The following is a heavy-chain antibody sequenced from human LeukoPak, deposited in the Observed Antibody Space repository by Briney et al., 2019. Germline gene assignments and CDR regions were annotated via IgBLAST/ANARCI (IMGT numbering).Heavy chain of an antibody. Sequence: GASVKVSCKASGYTFTNYGISWVRQAPGQGLEWMGWISAYNGNTNYAQKLEGRVTMTTDTSTSTAYLELRSLRSDDTAVYYCAGDMPTLFGPGLDYWGQGTLVTVSS. D-gene: IGHD2-2*01. V-gene: IGHV1-18*01. CDR2: ISAYNGNT. CDR1: GYTFTNYG. CDR3: AGDMPTLFGPGLDY. J-gene: IGHJ4*02.